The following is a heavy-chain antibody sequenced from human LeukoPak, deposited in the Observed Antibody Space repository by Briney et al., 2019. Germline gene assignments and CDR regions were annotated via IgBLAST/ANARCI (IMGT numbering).Heavy chain of an antibody. Sequence: SETLSLTCAVSGGSISSYYWSWIRQPPGKGLEWIGYIYYSGSPNYNPSLKSRVTISVDTSKNQFSLKLSSVTAADTAVYYCARHGPGGFDYWGQGTLVTVSS. CDR3: ARHGPGGFDY. V-gene: IGHV4-59*08. J-gene: IGHJ4*02. CDR2: IYYSGSP. CDR1: GGSISSYY. D-gene: IGHD4-23*01.